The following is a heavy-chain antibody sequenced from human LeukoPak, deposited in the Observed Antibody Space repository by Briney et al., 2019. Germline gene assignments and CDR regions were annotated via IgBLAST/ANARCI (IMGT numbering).Heavy chain of an antibody. Sequence: PGECLRLSCEASGFTFSNYAMTWVRQAPGKGLEWVSAIDAGDAKTYFPDYLKGRFSISRDNAKNLLYLQMDSLRAEDTAVYYCARERVLRSFVWSFDFWGQGTLVTVSS. J-gene: IGHJ4*02. CDR3: ARERVLRSFVWSFDF. CDR1: GFTFSNYA. V-gene: IGHV3-23*01. CDR2: IDAGDAKT. D-gene: IGHD3-9*01.